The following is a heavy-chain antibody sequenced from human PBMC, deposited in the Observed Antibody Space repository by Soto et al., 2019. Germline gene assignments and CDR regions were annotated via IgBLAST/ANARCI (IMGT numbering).Heavy chain of an antibody. D-gene: IGHD5-12*01. CDR1: DDSFRDADNY. CDR3: GRRPGYVDGWRTFDF. V-gene: IGHV4-61*08. Sequence: SETLCLTCTVSDDSFRDADNYWSWIRQPLGKGPEWIGYTYYNGDTKYNPALKSRVTMSVDTSKSQFSLRLSSVTAADTAVYFWGRRPGYVDGWRTFDFWGRGILVTVPQ. CDR2: TYYNGDT. J-gene: IGHJ4*02.